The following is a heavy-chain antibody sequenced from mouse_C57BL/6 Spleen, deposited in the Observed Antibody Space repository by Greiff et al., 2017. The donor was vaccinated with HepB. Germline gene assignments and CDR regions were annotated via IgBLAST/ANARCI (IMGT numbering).Heavy chain of an antibody. CDR2: ISNGGGST. D-gene: IGHD1-1*01. V-gene: IGHV5-12*01. CDR3: ARHAYGSSLYWYFDV. CDR1: GFTFSDYY. Sequence: EVQWVESGGGLVQPGGSLKLSCAASGFTFSDYYMYWVRQTPEKRLEWVAYISNGGGSTYYPDTVKGRFTISRDNAKNTLYLQMSRLKSEDTAMYYCARHAYGSSLYWYFDVWGTGTTVTVSS. J-gene: IGHJ1*03.